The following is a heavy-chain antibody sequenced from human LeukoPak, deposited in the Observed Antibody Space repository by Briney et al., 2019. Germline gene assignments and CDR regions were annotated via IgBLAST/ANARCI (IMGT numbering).Heavy chain of an antibody. CDR3: ARFGVVRGVMGDAFDI. CDR2: IYYSGST. V-gene: IGHV4-31*03. Sequence: SETLSLTCTVSGGSISSGGYYWSWIRQHPGKGLEWIGYIYYSGSTYYNPSLKSRVTISVDTSKNQFSLKLSSVTAADTAVYYCARFGVVRGVMGDAFDIWGQGTMVTVSS. D-gene: IGHD3-10*01. CDR1: GGSISSGGYY. J-gene: IGHJ3*02.